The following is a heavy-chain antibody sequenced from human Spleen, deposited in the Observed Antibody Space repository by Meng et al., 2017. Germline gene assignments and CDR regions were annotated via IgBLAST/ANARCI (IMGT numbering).Heavy chain of an antibody. CDR3: ARDREIVTGTDYGMDV. D-gene: IGHD1-20*01. Sequence: SETLSLTCTVSGGSISSYYWSWIRQPPGKGLEWIGYIYYSGSTNYNPSLKSRVTISVDTSKNQFSLKLSSVTAADTAVYYCARDREIVTGTDYGMDVWGQGITVTVSS. J-gene: IGHJ6*02. CDR1: GGSISSYY. CDR2: IYYSGST. V-gene: IGHV4-59*01.